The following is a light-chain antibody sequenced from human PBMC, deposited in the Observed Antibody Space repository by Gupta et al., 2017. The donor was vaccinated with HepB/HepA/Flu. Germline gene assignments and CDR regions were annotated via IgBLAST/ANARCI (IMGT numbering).Light chain of an antibody. Sequence: QSVLTQPPSVSGAPGQRVTISCTWSSSNIGAGYDVPWYQQLPGTAPKLLIYGNSNRPSGVPDRFSGSKSGTSASLAITGLQAEDEADYYCQSYDSSLSAFYVFGTGTKVTVL. CDR1: SSNIGAGYD. V-gene: IGLV1-40*01. CDR2: GNS. CDR3: QSYDSSLSAFYV. J-gene: IGLJ1*01.